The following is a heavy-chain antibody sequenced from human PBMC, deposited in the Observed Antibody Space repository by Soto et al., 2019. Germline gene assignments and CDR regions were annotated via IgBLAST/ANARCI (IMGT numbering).Heavy chain of an antibody. CDR1: GGTFSSYA. V-gene: IGHV1-69*01. CDR2: ILPIFGTA. CDR3: ARDDIVVVPAAAYYYYGMDV. J-gene: IGHJ6*02. Sequence: QVQLVQSGAEVKKPGSSVKVSCKASGGTFSSYAISWVRQAPGQGLEWMVGILPIFGTANYAQKFQGRVTITADESTSTAYMELSSLRSEDTAVYYCARDDIVVVPAAAYYYYGMDVWGQGTTVTVSS. D-gene: IGHD2-2*01.